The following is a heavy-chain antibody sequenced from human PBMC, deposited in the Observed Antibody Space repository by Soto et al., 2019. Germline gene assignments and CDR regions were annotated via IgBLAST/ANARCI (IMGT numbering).Heavy chain of an antibody. D-gene: IGHD3-3*01. CDR1: GGSTGSGDYY. CDR2: IYSSGST. J-gene: IGHJ6*02. V-gene: IGHV4-61*02. CDR3: ARGLAYYDFWSRYYPPANYYYGMDV. Sequence: SETLSLTCTVSGGSTGSGDYYWNWIRQTAGKGLEWIGRIYSSGSTNYNPSLKSRATMSVDXXKNQFSLKLSSVTAADTAVYDCARGLAYYDFWSRYYPPANYYYGMDVSRQGTTVTVSS.